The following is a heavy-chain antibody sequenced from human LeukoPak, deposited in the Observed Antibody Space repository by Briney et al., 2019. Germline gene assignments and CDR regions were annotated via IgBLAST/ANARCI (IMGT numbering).Heavy chain of an antibody. CDR3: ARSKYSGSYFDY. Sequence: GGSLRLSCAASGFTLSSYWMHWVRQAPGKGLVWVSRIKSDGSSTSYADSVKGRFTISRDNAKNTLYLQMNSLRAEDTAVYYCARSKYSGSYFDYWGQGTLVTVSS. CDR1: GFTLSSYW. J-gene: IGHJ4*02. V-gene: IGHV3-74*01. D-gene: IGHD1-26*01. CDR2: IKSDGSST.